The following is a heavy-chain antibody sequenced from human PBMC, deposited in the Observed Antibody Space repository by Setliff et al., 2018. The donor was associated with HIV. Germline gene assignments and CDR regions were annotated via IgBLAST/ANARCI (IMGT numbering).Heavy chain of an antibody. CDR1: GGSFSGYY. CDR2: INHSGST. D-gene: IGHD3-22*01. V-gene: IGHV4-34*01. J-gene: IGHJ4*02. CDR3: ARGHFYDTNGYYLRPFDI. Sequence: SETLSLTCAIYGGSFSGYYWSWIRQPPGKGPEWIGEINHSGSTNCNPSLKSRVTMAVDTSKSQFSLKLTSVTAADTAVYYCARGHFYDTNGYYLRPFDIWGQGTLVTVSS.